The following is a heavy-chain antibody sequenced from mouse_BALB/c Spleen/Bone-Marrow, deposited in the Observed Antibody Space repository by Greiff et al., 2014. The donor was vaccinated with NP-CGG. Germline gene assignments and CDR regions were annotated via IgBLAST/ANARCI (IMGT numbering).Heavy chain of an antibody. J-gene: IGHJ4*01. CDR3: ISGGPLYAMDY. CDR2: FDPADGDA. Sequence: VQLQQSGAELVKPGASVNLSCTASGFNFKGTYMHWVKQRPEQGLEWIGWFDPADGDAKYGQNFKDKATITADKSSNTSYLHRSSLTSADTAVYYCISGGPLYAMDYWGQGTSVTVSS. CDR1: GFNFKGTY. V-gene: IGHV14-3*02.